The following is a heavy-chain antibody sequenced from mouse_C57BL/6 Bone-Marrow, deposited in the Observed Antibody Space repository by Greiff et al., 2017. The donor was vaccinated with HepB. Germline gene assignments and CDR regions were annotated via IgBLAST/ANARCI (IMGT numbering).Heavy chain of an antibody. J-gene: IGHJ4*01. Sequence: EVQLVESGGGLVQPGGSLKLSCAASGFTFSDYYMYWVRQTPEKRLEWVAYISNGGGSTYYPDTVKGRFTISRDNAKNTLYLQMSRLKSEDTAMYYCARRAYYGARAMDYWGQGTSVTVSS. CDR2: ISNGGGST. CDR1: GFTFSDYY. CDR3: ARRAYYGARAMDY. D-gene: IGHD2-10*01. V-gene: IGHV5-12*01.